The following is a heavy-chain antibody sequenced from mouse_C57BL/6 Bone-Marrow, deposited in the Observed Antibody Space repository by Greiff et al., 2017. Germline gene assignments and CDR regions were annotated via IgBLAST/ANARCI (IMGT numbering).Heavy chain of an antibody. Sequence: VKLQQPGAELVKPGASVKLSCKASGYTFTSYWMQWVKQRPGQGLEWIGKIDPSDSYTNYNQKFQGKATLTVDTSSSTAYMQLSSLTPEDSAVYYCAREEDDYPFAYWGQGTLVTVSA. J-gene: IGHJ3*01. CDR2: IDPSDSYT. CDR3: AREEDDYPFAY. CDR1: GYTFTSYW. V-gene: IGHV1-50*01. D-gene: IGHD2-4*01.